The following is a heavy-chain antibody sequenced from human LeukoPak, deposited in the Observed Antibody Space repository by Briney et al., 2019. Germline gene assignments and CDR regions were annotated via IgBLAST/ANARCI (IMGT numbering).Heavy chain of an antibody. CDR1: GGTFSSYA. D-gene: IGHD1-26*01. J-gene: IGHJ5*02. CDR2: IIPIFGTA. CDR3: ARDREGINWFDP. Sequence: SVKVSCKASGGTFSSYAISWVRQAPGQGLGWMGGIIPIFGTANYAQKFQGRVTITTDESTSTAYMELSSLRSEDTAVYYCARDREGINWFDPWGQGTLVTVSS. V-gene: IGHV1-69*05.